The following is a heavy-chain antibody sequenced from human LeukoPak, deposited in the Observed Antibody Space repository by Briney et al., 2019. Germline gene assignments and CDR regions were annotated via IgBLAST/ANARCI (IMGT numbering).Heavy chain of an antibody. CDR1: GFTFNKYA. J-gene: IGHJ4*02. V-gene: IGHV3-23*01. CDR2: ISGSGGDT. D-gene: IGHD6-13*01. CDR3: AKNMYSSSWLFDY. Sequence: GGSLRLSCAASGFTFNKYAMNWVRQAPGKGLDWVSAISGSGGDTYYADSVKGRFTISRDNSKNTLYLQMNSLRAEDTAVYYCAKNMYSSSWLFDYWGQGTLVTVSS.